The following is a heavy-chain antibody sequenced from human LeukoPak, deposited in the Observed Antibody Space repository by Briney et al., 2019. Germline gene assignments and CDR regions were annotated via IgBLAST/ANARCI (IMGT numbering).Heavy chain of an antibody. Sequence: GGSLRLSCAASGFTVSSNYMSWVRQAPGKGLEWVSTIYSGGSTYYADSVKGRFTISRDNSKNTLYLQMNSLRAEDTAVYYCARGSQYYYDSSPFGYFDYWGQGTLVTVSS. D-gene: IGHD3-22*01. J-gene: IGHJ4*02. V-gene: IGHV3-53*01. CDR1: GFTVSSNY. CDR2: IYSGGST. CDR3: ARGSQYYYDSSPFGYFDY.